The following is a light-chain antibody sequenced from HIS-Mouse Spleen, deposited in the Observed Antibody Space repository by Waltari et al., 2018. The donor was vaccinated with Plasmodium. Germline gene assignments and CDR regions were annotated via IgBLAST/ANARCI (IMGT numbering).Light chain of an antibody. CDR2: EGS. J-gene: IGLJ2*01. CDR3: CSYAGSSTFVV. CDR1: SSDVGSYNL. V-gene: IGLV2-23*03. Sequence: QSALTQPASVSGSPGQSITISCTGTSSDVGSYNLVSWYQQHPGKAPKLMIYEGSKRPAGVSNRVSGSNAGNTASLTISGLQAEDEADYYCCSYAGSSTFVVFGGGTKLTVL.